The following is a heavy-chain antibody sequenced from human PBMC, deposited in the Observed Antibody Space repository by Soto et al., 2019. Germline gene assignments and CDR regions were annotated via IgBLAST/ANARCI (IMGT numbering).Heavy chain of an antibody. D-gene: IGHD5-12*01. CDR3: VTAVRGYNANGDL. CDR1: GFTFSSYW. J-gene: IGHJ6*02. CDR2: IKPDGTEK. Sequence: VQLVESGGDLVQPGGSLRLSCVGSGFTFSSYWMGWVRQTPGKGLEWVATIKPDGTEKYYVNSVKGRFTFSRDNAKTSVYLEMNSLRAEDTAVYYCVTAVRGYNANGDLWGQGTTVTVSS. V-gene: IGHV3-7*03.